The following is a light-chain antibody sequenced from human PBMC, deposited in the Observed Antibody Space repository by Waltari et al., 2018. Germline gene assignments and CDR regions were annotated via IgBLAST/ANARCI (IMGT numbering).Light chain of an antibody. J-gene: IGKJ5*01. CDR3: QQRSNWPIT. CDR2: DAS. V-gene: IGKV3-11*01. Sequence: EIVLTQSPATLSLSPGERAILSCRASQSVSSYLAWYQQKPGQAPRLLIYDASNRATVIPATFSGSGSVTDFTLTIRDLEPEDFAIYYCQQRSNWPITFGQGTRLEIK. CDR1: QSVSSY.